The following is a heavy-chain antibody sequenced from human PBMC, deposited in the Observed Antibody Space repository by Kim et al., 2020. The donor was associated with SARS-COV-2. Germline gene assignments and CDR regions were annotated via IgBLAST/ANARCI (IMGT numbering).Heavy chain of an antibody. Sequence: GGSLRLSCAASGFTFGGHDMHWVRQVTGKGLEWVSAIGTSGVTFYAASWKGRCIISSENGQNSLFLQMDSLRVGDTATYYCTRGIHLWEGVDVWGRGTMVTVSS. CDR1: GFTFGGHD. J-gene: IGHJ6*02. D-gene: IGHD1-26*01. CDR2: IGTSGVT. V-gene: IGHV3-13*04. CDR3: TRGIHLWEGVDV.